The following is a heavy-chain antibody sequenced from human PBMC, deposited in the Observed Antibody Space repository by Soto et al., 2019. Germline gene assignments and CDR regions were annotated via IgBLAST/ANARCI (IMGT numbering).Heavy chain of an antibody. CDR3: VELAAAGRHDDY. Sequence: QVQLVESGGGVVQTGRSLRLSCAASGFTFSSYGMHWVRQAPGKGLEWVAVISYDGSNKYYADSVKGRFTISRDNSKNTLYLQMNSLRAEDTAVYYCVELAAAGRHDDYWGQGTLVTVSS. CDR1: GFTFSSYG. D-gene: IGHD6-13*01. CDR2: ISYDGSNK. J-gene: IGHJ4*02. V-gene: IGHV3-30*03.